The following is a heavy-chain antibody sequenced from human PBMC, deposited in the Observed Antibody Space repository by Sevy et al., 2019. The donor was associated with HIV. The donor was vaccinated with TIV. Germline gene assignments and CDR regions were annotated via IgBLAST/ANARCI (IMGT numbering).Heavy chain of an antibody. D-gene: IGHD2-8*01. CDR1: GFTFSKYS. J-gene: IGHJ4*02. CDR3: AREGCTKPHDY. V-gene: IGHV3-23*01. CDR2: LSFGCGKI. Sequence: GGSLRLSCAASGFTFSKYSMSWVRQPPGKWLEWVSTLSFGCGKINYEDSVKGRFTISRDNSKSSVYLQMNNLRPEDTAVYYCAREGCTKPHDYWGQGTLVTVSS.